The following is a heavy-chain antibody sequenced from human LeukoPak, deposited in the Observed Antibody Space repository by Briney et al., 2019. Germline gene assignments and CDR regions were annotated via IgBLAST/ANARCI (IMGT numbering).Heavy chain of an antibody. D-gene: IGHD6-19*01. Sequence: PGKSLRLSCAASGFTFSSYGMHWVRQAPGKGLEWVAVISYDGSNKYYADSVKGRFTISRDNSKNTLYLQMNSLRAEDTAVYYCAREGAIAVAGRNDAFDIWGQGTMVTVSS. J-gene: IGHJ3*02. V-gene: IGHV3-30*03. CDR3: AREGAIAVAGRNDAFDI. CDR1: GFTFSSYG. CDR2: ISYDGSNK.